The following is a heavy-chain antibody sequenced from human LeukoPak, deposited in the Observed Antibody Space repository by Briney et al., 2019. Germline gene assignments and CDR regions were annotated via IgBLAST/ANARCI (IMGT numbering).Heavy chain of an antibody. CDR3: ARDRCSSTSCYVDY. CDR1: GGSVSSGSYY. CDR2: IYYSGST. J-gene: IGHJ4*02. D-gene: IGHD2-2*01. Sequence: SETLSLTCTVSGGSVSSGSYYWSWIRQPPGKGLEWIGYIYYSGSTNYNPSLKSRVTTSVDTSKNQFSLKLSSATAADTAVYYCARDRCSSTSCYVDYWGQGTLVTVSS. V-gene: IGHV4-61*01.